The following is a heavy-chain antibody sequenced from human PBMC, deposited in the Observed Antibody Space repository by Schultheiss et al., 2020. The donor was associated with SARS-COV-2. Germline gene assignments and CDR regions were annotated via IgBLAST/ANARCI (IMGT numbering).Heavy chain of an antibody. Sequence: ASVKVSCKASGYTFTGYYMHWVRQAPGQGLEWMGRISAYNGNTNYAQKLQGRVTMTTDTSTSTAYMELTSLTSDDTAVYYCARGPIVATSRGEFFYWGQGTLVTVSS. CDR2: ISAYNGNT. D-gene: IGHD5-12*01. V-gene: IGHV1-18*04. J-gene: IGHJ4*02. CDR1: GYTFTGYY. CDR3: ARGPIVATSRGEFFY.